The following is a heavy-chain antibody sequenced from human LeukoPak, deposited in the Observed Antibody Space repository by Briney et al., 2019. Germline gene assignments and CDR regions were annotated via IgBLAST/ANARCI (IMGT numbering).Heavy chain of an antibody. D-gene: IGHD1-26*01. CDR2: ISAYNGNT. CDR3: ARLSRISNSGSPDY. CDR1: GYTFTSYG. Sequence: ASVKVSCKASGYTFTSYGISWVRQAPGQGLEWMGWISAYNGNTNYALKLQGRVTMTTDTSTSTAYMELRSLRSDDTAVYYCARLSRISNSGSPDYWGQGTLVTVSS. V-gene: IGHV1-18*01. J-gene: IGHJ4*02.